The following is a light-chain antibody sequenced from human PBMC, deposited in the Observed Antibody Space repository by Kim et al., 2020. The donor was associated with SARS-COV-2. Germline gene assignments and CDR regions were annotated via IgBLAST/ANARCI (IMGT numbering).Light chain of an antibody. V-gene: IGLV2-14*03. CDR1: SGDIGASKF. CDR2: DVS. J-gene: IGLJ1*01. CDR3: SSFTTSISYV. Sequence: QSALTQPASVSGYPGQSITISCTGTSGDIGASKFVSWYQQHPGKAPNLLIYDVSKRPSGLSDRFSASKSGNTASLTISGLQAEDEADYYCSSFTTSISYVFGTGTKVTVL.